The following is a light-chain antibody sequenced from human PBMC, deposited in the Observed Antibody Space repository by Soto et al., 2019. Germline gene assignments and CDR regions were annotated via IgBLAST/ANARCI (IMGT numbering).Light chain of an antibody. Sequence: QSALTQPPSASGSPGQSVTISCAGTSSDVGGYNYVSWHQQYPGKVPKLMIYEASERPSGVPDRFSGSKSGNTALLTVSGLQAEDEADYYCLSYADTAYVFGTGTKVTVL. V-gene: IGLV2-8*01. CDR3: LSYADTAYV. CDR2: EAS. J-gene: IGLJ1*01. CDR1: SSDVGGYNY.